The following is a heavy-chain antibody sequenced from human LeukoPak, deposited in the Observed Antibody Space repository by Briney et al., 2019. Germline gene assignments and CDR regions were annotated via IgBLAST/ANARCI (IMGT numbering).Heavy chain of an antibody. CDR3: ARDQRYDFWSGYPSYGMDV. V-gene: IGHV4-59*01. CDR2: IYYSGST. CDR1: GGSISSYY. D-gene: IGHD3-3*01. J-gene: IGHJ6*02. Sequence: SETLSLTCTVSGGSISSYYWSWIRQPPGKGLGWIGYIYYSGSTNYNPSLKSRVTISVDTSKNQFSLKLSSVTAADTAVYYCARDQRYDFWSGYPSYGMDVWGQGTTVTVSS.